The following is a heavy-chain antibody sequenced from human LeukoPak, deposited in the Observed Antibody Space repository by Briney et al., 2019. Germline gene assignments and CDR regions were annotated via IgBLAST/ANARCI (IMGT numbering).Heavy chain of an antibody. V-gene: IGHV5-51*01. Sequence: PGESLKISCKGSGYSFTTYWIGWVRQMPGKGLEWMGIIYPGDSDTKYSPSFEGQVTISADKSISTAYLQWSSLKASDTAMYYCARQTFGYSSGSPDYWGQGTLVTVSS. D-gene: IGHD6-19*01. CDR2: IYPGDSDT. CDR3: ARQTFGYSSGSPDY. J-gene: IGHJ4*02. CDR1: GYSFTTYW.